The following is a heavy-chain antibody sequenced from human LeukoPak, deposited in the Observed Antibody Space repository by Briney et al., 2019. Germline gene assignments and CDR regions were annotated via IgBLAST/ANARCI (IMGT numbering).Heavy chain of an antibody. Sequence: PSETLSLTCVVYGGSFSGYYWSWIRQPPGKGLEWIGDINHRGSTNYNPSLKSRVTISVDTSKNQFSLKLSSVTAADTAVYYCARGGDGYNPTVWGQGTLVTVSS. CDR1: GGSFSGYY. CDR3: ARGGDGYNPTV. D-gene: IGHD5-24*01. CDR2: INHRGST. J-gene: IGHJ4*02. V-gene: IGHV4-34*01.